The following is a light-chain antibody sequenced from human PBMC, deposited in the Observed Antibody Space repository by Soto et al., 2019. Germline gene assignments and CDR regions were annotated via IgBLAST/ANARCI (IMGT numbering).Light chain of an antibody. V-gene: IGLV2-8*01. CDR1: SSDVGGYNY. Sequence: QSALTQPPSASGSPGQSVAISCTGTSSDVGGYNYVSWYQQHPGKAPKLMIYEVNKRPSGVPDRFSGSKSGNTASLTVSGLKAEDEDHYYCSSYAGSSNVFGTGTKVTV. CDR2: EVN. J-gene: IGLJ1*01. CDR3: SSYAGSSNV.